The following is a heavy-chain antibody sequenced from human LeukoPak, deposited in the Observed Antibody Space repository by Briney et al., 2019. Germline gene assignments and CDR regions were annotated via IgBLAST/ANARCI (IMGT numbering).Heavy chain of an antibody. J-gene: IGHJ4*02. CDR1: GFNFSSYW. D-gene: IGHD2-15*01. CDR3: ARGGAPDY. Sequence: GGSLRLSCVATGFNFSSYWMTWVRQSPGKGLEWVANINQDERQKYYVDSVKGRFTISRDNPKNSVSLQMTSLGADDGGLYYCARGGAPDYWGRGTLVTVAS. CDR2: INQDERQK. V-gene: IGHV3-7*01.